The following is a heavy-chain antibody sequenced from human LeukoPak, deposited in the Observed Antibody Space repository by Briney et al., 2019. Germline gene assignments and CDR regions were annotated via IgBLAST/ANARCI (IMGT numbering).Heavy chain of an antibody. V-gene: IGHV3-7*01. CDR2: IKQDGSEK. J-gene: IGHJ6*03. Sequence: GGSLRLSCAASGFTFSGYWMSWVRQAPGKGLEWVANIKQDGSEKYYVDSVKGRFTISRDNAKNSLYLQMNSLRAEDTAVYYCARRGVTNWGSRYYYYYMDVWGKGTTVTISS. CDR3: ARRGVTNWGSRYYYYYMDV. D-gene: IGHD7-27*01. CDR1: GFTFSGYW.